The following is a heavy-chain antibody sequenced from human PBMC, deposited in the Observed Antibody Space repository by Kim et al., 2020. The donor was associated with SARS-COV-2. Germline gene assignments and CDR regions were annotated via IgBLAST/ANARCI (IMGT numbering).Heavy chain of an antibody. Sequence: LSLTCAASGFTFSDYYMSWIRQAPGKGLEWVSYISSSSSYTNYADSVKGRFTISRDNAKNSLYLQMNSLRAEDTAVYYCARELYPRSSWFDPWGQGTLVTVSS. V-gene: IGHV3-11*05. CDR2: ISSSSSYT. J-gene: IGHJ5*02. CDR3: ARELYPRSSWFDP. CDR1: GFTFSDYY. D-gene: IGHD2-8*01.